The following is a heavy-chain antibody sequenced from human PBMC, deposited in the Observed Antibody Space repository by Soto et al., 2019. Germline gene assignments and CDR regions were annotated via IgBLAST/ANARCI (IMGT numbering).Heavy chain of an antibody. CDR2: IYYSGNT. D-gene: IGHD6-13*01. J-gene: IGHJ4*02. V-gene: IGHV4-30-4*01. CDR3: VTLTYAGNSVHFDY. CDR1: GGSISSGDYY. Sequence: QVQLQESGPGLVKPSQTLSLTCTVSGGSISSGDYYWSWIRQPPGKGLEWIGYIYYSGNTHYKPSLKSRVTISVDASKNQFSLKLRSVTAADTAVYYCVTLTYAGNSVHFDYWGQGTLVTDSS.